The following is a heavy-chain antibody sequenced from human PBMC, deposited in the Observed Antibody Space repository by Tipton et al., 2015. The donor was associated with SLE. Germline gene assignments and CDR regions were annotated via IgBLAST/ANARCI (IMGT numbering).Heavy chain of an antibody. J-gene: IGHJ4*02. Sequence: SLRLSCEAAGFNFSSYAMQWVRQAPGKGLEWAGVIWYDGDNKYYGDSVKGRFTISRDNSKNTVYLQMNSLRNEDTAVYYCARCDGSGYSLFWGQGTLVTVSS. D-gene: IGHD3-22*01. CDR1: GFNFSSYA. V-gene: IGHV3-33*08. CDR2: IWYDGDNK. CDR3: ARCDGSGYSLF.